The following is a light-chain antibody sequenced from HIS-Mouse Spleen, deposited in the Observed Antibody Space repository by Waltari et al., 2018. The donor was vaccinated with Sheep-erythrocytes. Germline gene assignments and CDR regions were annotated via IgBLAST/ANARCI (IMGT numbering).Light chain of an antibody. CDR3: QAWDSSTV. J-gene: IGLJ2*01. CDR1: SSDVGGYNY. CDR2: DVS. V-gene: IGLV2-11*01. Sequence: QSALTQPRSVSGSPGQSVTISCTGTSSDVGGYNYVSWYQQHPGKAPKLMIYDVSKRPSGVPDRFSGSNSGNTATLTISGTQAMDEADYYCQAWDSSTVFGGGTKLTVL.